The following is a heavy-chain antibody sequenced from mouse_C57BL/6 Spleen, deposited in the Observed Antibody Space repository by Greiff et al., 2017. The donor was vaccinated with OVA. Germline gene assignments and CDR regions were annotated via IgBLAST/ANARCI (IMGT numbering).Heavy chain of an antibody. CDR3: ARNYGSSYVYYAMDD. CDR1: GYTFTDYN. D-gene: IGHD1-1*01. CDR2: INPNNGGT. Sequence: EVKLQESGPELVKPGASVKMSCKASGYTFTDYNMHWVKQSHGKSLEWIGYINPNNGGTSYNQKFKGKATLTVNKSSSTAYMELRSLTSEDSAVYYCARNYGSSYVYYAMDDWGQGTSVTVSS. J-gene: IGHJ4*01. V-gene: IGHV1-22*01.